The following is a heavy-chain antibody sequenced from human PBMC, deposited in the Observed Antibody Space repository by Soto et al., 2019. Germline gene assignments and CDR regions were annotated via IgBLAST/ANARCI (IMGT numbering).Heavy chain of an antibody. CDR2: IMPIFGRA. V-gene: IGHV1-69*05. CDR1: GGTFSNYA. D-gene: IGHD6-19*01. J-gene: IGHJ6*02. Sequence: QVQLVQSGAEVKKPGSSVKVSCKASGGTFSNYAFSWVRQAPGQGLECLGGIMPIFGRADYAQKFRGRVTITSDESTSTAHMELSSLRSEDTAVYYGASWLEEAGIGGKYYYGMDVWGQGTTVTVYS. CDR3: ASWLEEAGIGGKYYYGMDV.